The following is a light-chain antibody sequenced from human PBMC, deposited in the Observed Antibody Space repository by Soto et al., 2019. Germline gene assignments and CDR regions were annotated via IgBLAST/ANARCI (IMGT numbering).Light chain of an antibody. Sequence: DILLTQSPTSLSASVGDTVTITCRASQSISINLNWYQHRPGEAPKVLIYAASTFSTGAPSRFSGTGGGTDFTLAISSLQLKHFATYYCQQTYTTRVYTFGQGTKVEFK. J-gene: IGKJ2*01. V-gene: IGKV1-39*01. CDR3: QQTYTTRVYT. CDR1: QSISIN. CDR2: AAS.